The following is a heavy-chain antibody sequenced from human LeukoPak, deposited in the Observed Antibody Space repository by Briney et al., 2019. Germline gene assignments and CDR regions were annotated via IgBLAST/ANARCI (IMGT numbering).Heavy chain of an antibody. CDR3: VRHGGGYSFDY. D-gene: IGHD2-21*01. J-gene: IGHJ4*02. Sequence: SETLSLTCTVSGGSIGSYYWGWIRQPPGKGFEWIGYNSNSGSTDYNPSLKSRVTISVDTSKNQFSLKLCSLTAADTAMFYCVRHGGGYSFDYWGQGTLVTVSS. V-gene: IGHV4-59*08. CDR1: GGSIGSYY. CDR2: NSNSGST.